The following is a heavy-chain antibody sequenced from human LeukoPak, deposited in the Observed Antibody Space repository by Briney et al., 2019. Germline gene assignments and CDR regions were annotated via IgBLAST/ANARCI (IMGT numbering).Heavy chain of an antibody. V-gene: IGHV4-4*02. D-gene: IGHD3-16*01. CDR3: ARGPEIEWGTANWFDP. CDR1: GGSISSNNW. CDR2: IFHSGST. J-gene: IGHJ5*02. Sequence: SETLSLTCVVSGGSISSNNWWSWVRQPPGKGLEWIGEIFHSGSTNYNPSLKSRVTISVDKSKNQFSLRLSSVTAADTAVYYCARGPEIEWGTANWFDPWGQGTLVTVSS.